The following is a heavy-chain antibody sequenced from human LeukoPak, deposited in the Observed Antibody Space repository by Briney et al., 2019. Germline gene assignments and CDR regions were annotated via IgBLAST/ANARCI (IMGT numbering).Heavy chain of an antibody. CDR2: IHCTGTT. D-gene: IGHD1-26*01. Sequence: SETLSLTCIVSGGSINSHYWSWIRQPPGKGLEWIGDIHCTGTTKYNPSVKSRVTISIDTSKNQFSLELSSVTATDTAVYFCATNRVGTYDRPFDIWGQGTMVTVSS. V-gene: IGHV4-59*08. J-gene: IGHJ3*02. CDR1: GGSINSHY. CDR3: ATNRVGTYDRPFDI.